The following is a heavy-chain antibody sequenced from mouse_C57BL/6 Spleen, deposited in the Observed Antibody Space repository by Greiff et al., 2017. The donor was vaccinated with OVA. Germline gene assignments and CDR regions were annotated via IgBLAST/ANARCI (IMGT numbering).Heavy chain of an antibody. CDR2: IYPGSGST. Sequence: QVQLQQPGAELVKPGASVKMSCKASGYSFTSYWITWVKQRPGQGLEWIGDIYPGSGSTNYNEKFKSMATLTVDTSSSTAYMQLSSLTSEDSAVYYCAREAYYYGSSRRMDYWGQGTSVTVSS. D-gene: IGHD1-1*01. CDR3: AREAYYYGSSRRMDY. V-gene: IGHV1-55*01. J-gene: IGHJ4*01. CDR1: GYSFTSYW.